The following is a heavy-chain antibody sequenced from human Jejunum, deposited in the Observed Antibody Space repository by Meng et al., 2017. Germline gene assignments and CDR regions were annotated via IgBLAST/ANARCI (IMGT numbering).Heavy chain of an antibody. CDR2: ISDSGTT. D-gene: IGHD5-24*01. CDR1: GGSVSSGFSY. J-gene: IGHJ4*02. Sequence: QVQLQECGPGRGRPPETLSLTCTVSGGSVSSGFSYWSWIRQPPGKGLEWIGYISDSGTTNYNPSLKSRVTMSVDTSKNHFSLKLTSVTAADTAVYFCARDSETYPTYFDYWGQGTLVTVSS. CDR3: ARDSETYPTYFDY. V-gene: IGHV4-61*03.